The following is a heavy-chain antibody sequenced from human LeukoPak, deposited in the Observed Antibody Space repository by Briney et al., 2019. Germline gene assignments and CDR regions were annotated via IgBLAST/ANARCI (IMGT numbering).Heavy chain of an antibody. V-gene: IGHV3-23*01. CDR2: ISGSEGST. D-gene: IGHD5-18*01. J-gene: IGHJ3*02. CDR1: GFTFSSAA. Sequence: PGGSLRLSCAASGFTFSSAAMSWVRQAPGKGLAWVSPISGSEGSTYYADSVKGRSTISRDNSKITLYLQMHSLRVEDAAVYYCAKLHRGYGYLDAFDIWGQGTMVTVSS. CDR3: AKLHRGYGYLDAFDI.